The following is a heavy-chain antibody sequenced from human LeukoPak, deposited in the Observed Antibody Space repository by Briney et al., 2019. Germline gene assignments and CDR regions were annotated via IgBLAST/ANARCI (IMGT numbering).Heavy chain of an antibody. Sequence: GESLKISCKGSGYSFTSYWIGWVRQMPGEGLEWMGIIYPGDSDTRYSPSFQGQVTISADKSISTAYLQWSSLKASDTAMYYCASNYDILTGPFDPWGQGTLVTVSS. CDR3: ASNYDILTGPFDP. CDR2: IYPGDSDT. J-gene: IGHJ5*02. CDR1: GYSFTSYW. V-gene: IGHV5-51*01. D-gene: IGHD3-9*01.